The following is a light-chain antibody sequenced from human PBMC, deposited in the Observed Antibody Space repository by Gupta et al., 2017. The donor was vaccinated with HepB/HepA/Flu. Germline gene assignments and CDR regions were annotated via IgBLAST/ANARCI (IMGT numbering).Light chain of an antibody. Sequence: QAGLTQPPSVSKGLRQTATLTCTGNSNNVGNQGAAWLQQHQGHPPKLLAYKNNNRPSGISERFAASRSGNKDYPKITGLQPEDEADYYCSAWASSLSAQVFGGGTKLNVL. V-gene: IGLV10-54*04. CDR2: KNN. CDR1: SNNVGNQG. J-gene: IGLJ2*01. CDR3: SAWASSLSAQV.